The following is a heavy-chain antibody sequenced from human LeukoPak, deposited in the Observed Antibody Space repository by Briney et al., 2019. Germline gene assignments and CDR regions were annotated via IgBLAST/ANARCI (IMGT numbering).Heavy chain of an antibody. J-gene: IGHJ6*02. CDR3: ARANYYGSGSYYNLYYYYGMDV. V-gene: IGHV4-34*01. Sequence: PSETLSLTCAVYGGSFSGYYWSWIRQPPGKGLGWIGEINHSGSTNYNPSLNSRVTISVDTSKNQFSLKLSSVTAADTAVYYCARANYYGSGSYYNLYYYYGMDVWGQGTTVTVSS. CDR1: GGSFSGYY. CDR2: INHSGST. D-gene: IGHD3-10*01.